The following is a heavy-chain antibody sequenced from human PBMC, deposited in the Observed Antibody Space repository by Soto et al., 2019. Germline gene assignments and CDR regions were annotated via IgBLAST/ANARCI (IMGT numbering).Heavy chain of an antibody. CDR2: THGGDANT. Sequence: GESLKISCKGSGYIFSSYWIGWVRQMPGKGLEWMGITHGGDANTRYSPSFEGQVTISTDNSKNTLFLQMNSLTDEDTAVYYCAKGGDYWSGFSPDWGQGTLVTVSS. CDR3: AKGGDYWSGFSPD. D-gene: IGHD3-3*01. J-gene: IGHJ4*02. CDR1: GYIFSSYW. V-gene: IGHV5-51*01.